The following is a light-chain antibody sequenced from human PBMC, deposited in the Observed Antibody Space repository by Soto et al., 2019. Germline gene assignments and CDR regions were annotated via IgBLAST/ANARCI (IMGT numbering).Light chain of an antibody. Sequence: VMTQSPATLSVSPGERATLSCRASQSVSTNLAWYQQKPGQAPRLLIYGASTRATDIPARFSGSGSGTELTLTISSLQSEDFVVYYCQQYNNWPYTFGQGTKLEIK. CDR3: QQYNNWPYT. CDR1: QSVSTN. CDR2: GAS. J-gene: IGKJ2*01. V-gene: IGKV3-15*01.